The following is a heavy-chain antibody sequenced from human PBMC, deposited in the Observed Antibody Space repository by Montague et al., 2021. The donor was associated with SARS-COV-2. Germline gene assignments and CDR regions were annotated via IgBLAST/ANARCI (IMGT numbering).Heavy chain of an antibody. CDR1: GYSISSGYY. Sequence: SETLSLTCTVSGYSISSGYYWGWIRQPPGKGLEWIGSIYHSGSTYYNPSLKSRVTISVDTSKNQFSRKLSSVTAADTAVYYCARERRYCSGGSCYSGWFDPWGQGTLVTVSS. CDR3: ARERRYCSGGSCYSGWFDP. CDR2: IYHSGST. J-gene: IGHJ5*02. V-gene: IGHV4-38-2*02. D-gene: IGHD2-15*01.